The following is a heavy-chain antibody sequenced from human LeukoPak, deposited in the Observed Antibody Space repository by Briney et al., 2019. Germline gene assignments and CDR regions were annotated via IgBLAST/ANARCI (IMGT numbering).Heavy chain of an antibody. CDR3: ASTQRGDYFDY. CDR1: GFTASSNY. CDR2: IYSGGST. D-gene: IGHD2-15*01. Sequence: GGSLRLSCAASGFTASSNYISWVRQAPGKGLEWVSVIYSGGSTYYADSVKGRFTISRDNSKNTLYLQMNSLRAEDTAVYYCASTQRGDYFDYWGQGTLVTVSS. J-gene: IGHJ4*02. V-gene: IGHV3-66*01.